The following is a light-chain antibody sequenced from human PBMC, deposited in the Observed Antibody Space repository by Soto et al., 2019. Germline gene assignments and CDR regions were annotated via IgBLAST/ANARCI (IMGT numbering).Light chain of an antibody. CDR2: NAL. CDR1: QSVSTN. Sequence: EIVMTQSPATLSVSPGERATLSCRASQSVSTNLAWYQQKPGQAPRLLIYNALTRATGIPARFSGSGSGTDFTLTISRLEPEDFAVYYCQHYKYWPYTFGQGTKVDI. CDR3: QHYKYWPYT. V-gene: IGKV3-15*01. J-gene: IGKJ2*01.